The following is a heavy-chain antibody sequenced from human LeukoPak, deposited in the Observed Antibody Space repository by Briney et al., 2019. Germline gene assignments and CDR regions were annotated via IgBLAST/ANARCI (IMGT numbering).Heavy chain of an antibody. CDR2: ITGHGDTT. CDR3: ARIGAATYAFDI. CDR1: GFSFSNYG. D-gene: IGHD1-26*01. V-gene: IGHV3-23*01. Sequence: GGSLRLSCAASGFSFSNYGMNWVRQAPGKGLEWVSGITGHGDTTYYADSVKGRFTISRDNSRNTVYLQMNSLRAEDTAVYYCARIGAATYAFDIWGQGTMVTVSS. J-gene: IGHJ3*02.